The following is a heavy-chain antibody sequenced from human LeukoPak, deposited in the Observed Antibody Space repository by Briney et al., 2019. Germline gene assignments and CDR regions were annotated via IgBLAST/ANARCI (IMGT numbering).Heavy chain of an antibody. CDR3: ARESDFSGLDP. D-gene: IGHD3-3*01. V-gene: IGHV3-23*01. J-gene: IGHJ5*02. CDR2: ISPSGGIT. Sequence: GGSLRLSCAASGFTFSSHGMNWVRQAPGKGLEWVSGISPSGGITYYTDSVKGRFTISRDNSKNTQSLQMNSLRAEDTAVYYCARESDFSGLDPWGQGTLVTVSS. CDR1: GFTFSSHG.